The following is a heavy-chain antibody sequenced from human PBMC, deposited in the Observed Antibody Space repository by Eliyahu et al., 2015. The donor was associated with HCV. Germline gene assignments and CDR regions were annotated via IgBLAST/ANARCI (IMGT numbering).Heavy chain of an antibody. CDR2: IFYSGTT. D-gene: IGHD7-27*01. V-gene: IGHV4-59*01. Sequence: TLSLSCTVSGGSISDYYWTWIRQPPGKGLEWIGYIFYSGTTNYNPSLKNRVSMSIDTSKSQISLKVTSVTAADTAVYYCARATRSLGHKIPPSFDIWGQGTMVTVSS. J-gene: IGHJ3*02. CDR1: GGSISDYY. CDR3: ARATRSLGHKIPPSFDI.